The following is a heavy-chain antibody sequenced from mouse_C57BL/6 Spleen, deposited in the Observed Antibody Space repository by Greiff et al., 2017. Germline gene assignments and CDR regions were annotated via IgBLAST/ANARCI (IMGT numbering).Heavy chain of an antibody. CDR2: ISYDGSN. D-gene: IGHD2-1*01. CDR3: ASDRDGTWFAY. CDR1: GYSITSGYY. J-gene: IGHJ3*01. Sequence: ESGPGLVKPSQSLSLTCSVTGYSITSGYYWNWIRQFPGNKLEWMGYISYDGSNNYNPSLKNRISITSDTSKNQFFLQLNSVTTEDTATYYCASDRDGTWFAYWGQGTLVTVSA. V-gene: IGHV3-6*01.